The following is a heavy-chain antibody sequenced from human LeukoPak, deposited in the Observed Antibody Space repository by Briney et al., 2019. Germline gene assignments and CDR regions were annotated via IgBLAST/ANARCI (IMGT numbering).Heavy chain of an antibody. CDR3: VRDATYYYYGMDV. J-gene: IGHJ6*02. CDR1: GGTFSSYA. V-gene: IGHV1-69*13. Sequence: SVKVSCKASGGTFSSYAISWVRQAPGQGLEWMGGIIPIFGTANYAQKFQGRVTITADESTSTAYMELSSPRSEDTAVYYCVRDATYYYYGMDVWGQGTTVTVSS. CDR2: IIPIFGTA.